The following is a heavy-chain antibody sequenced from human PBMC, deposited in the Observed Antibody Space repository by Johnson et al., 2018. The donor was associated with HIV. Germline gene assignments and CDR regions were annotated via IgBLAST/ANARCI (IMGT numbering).Heavy chain of an antibody. CDR3: AKDESFIVVVPAAPEGI. D-gene: IGHD2-2*01. CDR1: GFTFSSYG. Sequence: QVLLVESGGGVVQPGRSLRLSCAASGFTFSSYGMHWVRQAPGKGLEWVAVISYDGSNKYYADSVKGRFTISRDNSKNTLYLQMNSLRAEDTAVYYCAKDESFIVVVPAAPEGIWGQGTMVTVSS. V-gene: IGHV3-30*18. CDR2: ISYDGSNK. J-gene: IGHJ3*02.